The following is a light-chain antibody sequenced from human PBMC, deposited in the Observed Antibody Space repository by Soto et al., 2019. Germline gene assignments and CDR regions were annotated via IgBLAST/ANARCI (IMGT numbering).Light chain of an antibody. CDR3: QQSYSLSANI. Sequence: DIQMTQSPSSLSASVGDRVTITCRASETIDTSLNWYQHKPGKAPTLLIYDASSLQSGVPSRFSGSRSGKDFTLTITRLPLEDFATYYCQQSYSLSANIFGQGTRLEIE. CDR1: ETIDTS. J-gene: IGKJ2*01. CDR2: DAS. V-gene: IGKV1-39*01.